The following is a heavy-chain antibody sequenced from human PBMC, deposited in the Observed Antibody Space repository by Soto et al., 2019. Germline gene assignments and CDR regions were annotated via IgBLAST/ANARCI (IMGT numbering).Heavy chain of an antibody. D-gene: IGHD7-27*01. CDR1: VGSISSSNW. Sequence: PSETLSLTGAVSVGSISSSNWWSWVRQPPGKGLEWIGEIYHSGSTNYNPSLKSRVTISVDKSKNQFSLKLTSVTAADTAVYYCASSSLTGNSPYHFDCWGQGTLVTVSS. CDR3: ASSSLTGNSPYHFDC. CDR2: IYHSGST. V-gene: IGHV4-4*02. J-gene: IGHJ4*02.